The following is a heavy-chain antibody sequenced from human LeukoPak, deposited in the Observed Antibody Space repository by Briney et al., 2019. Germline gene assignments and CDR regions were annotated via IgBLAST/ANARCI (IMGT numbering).Heavy chain of an antibody. V-gene: IGHV3-23*01. D-gene: IGHD2-2*01. CDR2: ISGSGGST. Sequence: PGGSLRLSCAASGFTFSSYAMSWVRQAPGKGLEWVSAISGSGGSTYYADSVKGRFTISRDNSKNTLYLQMNSLRAEDTAVYYCAKDHQYQLPLPLYYFDYWGQGTLVTVSS. J-gene: IGHJ4*02. CDR3: AKDHQYQLPLPLYYFDY. CDR1: GFTFSSYA.